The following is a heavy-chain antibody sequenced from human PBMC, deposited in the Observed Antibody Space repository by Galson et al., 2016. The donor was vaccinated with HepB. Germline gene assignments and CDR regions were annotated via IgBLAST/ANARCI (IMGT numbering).Heavy chain of an antibody. Sequence: SLRLSCATSGFTFSESAINWVRLASGKGLEWLGRIRSRTNSYATSYAESVKGKFTISKDDSKNTAYLQMNSLKTEDTAVYFCALQMGNRLDFYYYSGMDVLSQGATFTV. J-gene: IGHJ6*02. CDR2: IRSRTNSYAT. V-gene: IGHV3-73*01. CDR1: GFTFSESA. CDR3: ALQMGNRLDFYYYSGMDV. D-gene: IGHD3-16*02.